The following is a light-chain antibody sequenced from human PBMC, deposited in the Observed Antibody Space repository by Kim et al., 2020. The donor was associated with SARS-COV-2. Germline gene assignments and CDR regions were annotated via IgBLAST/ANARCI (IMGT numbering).Light chain of an antibody. Sequence: DIVMTQSPLSLPITPGEPASISCRSSQSLLHSNGYYYLDWYLQKPGQSPQLLIYLGSNRASGVPDRFSGSGSGTDFTLKISRVESEDVGVYYCMQGLQLPRTFGQGTKVDIK. CDR3: MQGLQLPRT. J-gene: IGKJ1*01. CDR1: QSLLHSNGYYY. CDR2: LGS. V-gene: IGKV2-28*01.